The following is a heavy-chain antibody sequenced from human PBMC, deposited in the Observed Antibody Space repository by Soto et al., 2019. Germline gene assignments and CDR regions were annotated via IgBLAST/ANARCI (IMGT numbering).Heavy chain of an antibody. CDR2: INYSGST. Sequence: SETLSLTCTVSGGSISSYYWSWIRQPPGKGLEWIGYINYSGSTNYNPSLKSRVTISVDTSKNQFSLKLSSVTAADTAVYYCASATIYDFWSGYYSGAFDIWGQGTMVTVSS. V-gene: IGHV4-59*12. D-gene: IGHD3-3*01. J-gene: IGHJ3*02. CDR3: ASATIYDFWSGYYSGAFDI. CDR1: GGSISSYY.